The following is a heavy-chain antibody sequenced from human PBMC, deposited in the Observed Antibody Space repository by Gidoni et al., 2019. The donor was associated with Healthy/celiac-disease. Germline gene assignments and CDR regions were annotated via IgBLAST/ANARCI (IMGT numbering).Heavy chain of an antibody. CDR1: GGSISSSSYY. CDR2: IYYSGST. J-gene: IGHJ5*02. Sequence: LQLQESGPGLVKPSENLSLPCTVSGGSISSSSYYWGWIRQPPGKGLEWIGSIYYSGSTYYNPSLKSRVTISVDTSKNQFSLKLSSVTAADTAVYYCARQEGWFDPWGQGTLVTVSS. V-gene: IGHV4-39*01. CDR3: ARQEGWFDP.